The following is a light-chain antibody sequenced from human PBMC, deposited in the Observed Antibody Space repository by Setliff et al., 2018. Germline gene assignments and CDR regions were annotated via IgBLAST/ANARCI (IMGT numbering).Light chain of an antibody. Sequence: QSVLTQPASVSGSPGQSITISCTGTSSDVGGYNYVSWYQQHPGKAPKLMIYDFSKRPSGVSNRFSGSKSGNTASLTISGLQAEDEADYYCSSYTSSSAFVFGTGTKVTVL. CDR1: SSDVGGYNY. CDR2: DFS. V-gene: IGLV2-14*01. CDR3: SSYTSSSAFV. J-gene: IGLJ1*01.